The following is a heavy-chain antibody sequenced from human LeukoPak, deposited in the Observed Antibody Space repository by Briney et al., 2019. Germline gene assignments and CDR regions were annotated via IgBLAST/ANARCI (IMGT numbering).Heavy chain of an antibody. CDR2: ISWNSGNI. Sequence: GGSLRLSCAASGFIFDDYAMHWVRQPPGKALEWVSGISWNSGNIGYADSVKGRFTISRDNAKNTLYLQINSLRAEDTAVFYCVRGAYNFYGMDVWGQGTTVTASS. CDR1: GFIFDDYA. V-gene: IGHV3-9*01. D-gene: IGHD5-24*01. CDR3: VRGAYNFYGMDV. J-gene: IGHJ6*02.